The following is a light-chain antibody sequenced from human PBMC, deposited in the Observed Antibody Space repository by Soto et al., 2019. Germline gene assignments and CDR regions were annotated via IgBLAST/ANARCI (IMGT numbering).Light chain of an antibody. Sequence: DIQMTQSPSTLSASVGDSVTITCRASQSISSRLAWYQQNPGKAPKLLIYKASSLESGVPSRFSGSGSGTEFTLTISSLQPDDFATYYCQQYNSYPYTFGQGTKLEIK. V-gene: IGKV1-5*03. J-gene: IGKJ2*01. CDR3: QQYNSYPYT. CDR2: KAS. CDR1: QSISSR.